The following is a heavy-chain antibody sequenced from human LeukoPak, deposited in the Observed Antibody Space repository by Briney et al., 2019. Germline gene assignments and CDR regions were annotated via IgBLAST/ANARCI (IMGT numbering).Heavy chain of an antibody. CDR3: ARPNTDAAGYYFDY. Sequence: ASVKVSCKASGYTFFSYGVSWVRQAPGQGLEWMEWIDTYRGSTNYAQNLQGRVTVTTDTSTTTVYMELRSLRSDDTAVYYCARPNTDAAGYYFDYWGQGTLVTVSS. V-gene: IGHV1-18*01. CDR1: GYTFFSYG. J-gene: IGHJ4*02. CDR2: IDTYRGST. D-gene: IGHD6-13*01.